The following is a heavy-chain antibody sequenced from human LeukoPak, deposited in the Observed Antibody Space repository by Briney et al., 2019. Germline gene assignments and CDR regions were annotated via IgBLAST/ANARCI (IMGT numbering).Heavy chain of an antibody. CDR1: GGTFSSYA. J-gene: IGHJ5*02. Sequence: ASVTVSCKASGGTFSSYAISWVRQAPGQGLEWMGRIIPILGIPNYAQKFQGRATITADKSTSTAYMELSSLSSEDTAVYYCASAGYCSGGSCYSYLSWGQGTLVTVSS. V-gene: IGHV1-69*04. CDR2: IIPILGIP. D-gene: IGHD2-15*01. CDR3: ASAGYCSGGSCYSYLS.